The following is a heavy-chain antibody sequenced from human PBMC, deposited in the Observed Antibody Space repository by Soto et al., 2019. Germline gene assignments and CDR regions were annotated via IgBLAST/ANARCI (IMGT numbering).Heavy chain of an antibody. CDR2: IIPILGIA. Sequence: QVQLVQSGAEVKKPGSSVKVSCKASGGTFSSYTISWVRQAPGQGLEWMGRIIPILGIANYAQKFQGRVTITADKSTSTAYMELSSLRSEDTAVYYCASRLYGDSNAFDIWGQGTMVTVSS. CDR1: GGTFSSYT. D-gene: IGHD4-17*01. J-gene: IGHJ3*02. CDR3: ASRLYGDSNAFDI. V-gene: IGHV1-69*02.